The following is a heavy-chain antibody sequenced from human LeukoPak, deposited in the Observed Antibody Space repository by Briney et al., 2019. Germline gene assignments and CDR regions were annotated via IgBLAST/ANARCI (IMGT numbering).Heavy chain of an antibody. V-gene: IGHV1-2*02. CDR2: INPNSGGT. D-gene: IGHD3-22*01. Sequence: ASLKVSCKASGYTFTGYYMHWVRQAPGQGLEWMGWINPNSGGTNYAQKFQSRVTMTRDTSISTAYMELSRLRSDDTAVYYCAGDYYDSSGGFDYWGQGTLVTVSS. CDR1: GYTFTGYY. CDR3: AGDYYDSSGGFDY. J-gene: IGHJ4*02.